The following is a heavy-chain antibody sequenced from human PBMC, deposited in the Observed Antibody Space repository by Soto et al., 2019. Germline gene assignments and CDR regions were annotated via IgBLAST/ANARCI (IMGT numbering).Heavy chain of an antibody. Sequence: SETLSLTCAVYGGSFSGYYWSWIRQPPGKGLEWIGEINHSGSTNYNPSLKSRVTISVDTSKNQFSLKLNSVTAADTAVYYCARVLTGTTKNWFDPWGQGTLVTVSS. CDR3: ARVLTGTTKNWFDP. D-gene: IGHD1-7*01. J-gene: IGHJ5*02. CDR1: GGSFSGYY. V-gene: IGHV4-34*01. CDR2: INHSGST.